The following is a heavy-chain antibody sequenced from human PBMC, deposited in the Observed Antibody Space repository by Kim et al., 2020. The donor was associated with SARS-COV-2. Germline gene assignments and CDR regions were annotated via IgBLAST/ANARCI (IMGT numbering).Heavy chain of an antibody. CDR3: ATLLNMDV. D-gene: IGHD1-26*01. Sequence: GSNKYYADSVKGRFTISRDNYKNTLYLQMNSLRAEDTAVYYCATLLNMDVWGQGTTVTVSS. J-gene: IGHJ6*02. CDR2: GSNK. V-gene: IGHV3-33*01.